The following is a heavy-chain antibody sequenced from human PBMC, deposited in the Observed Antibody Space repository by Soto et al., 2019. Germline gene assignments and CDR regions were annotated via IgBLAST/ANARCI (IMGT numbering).Heavy chain of an antibody. CDR2: IFSNDEK. CDR3: ARILPYDSSGYDYYYYGMDV. CDR1: GFSLSNARMG. Sequence: QVTLKESGPVLVKPTETLTLTCTVSGFSLSNARMGVSWIRQPPGKALEWLAHIFSNDEKSYSTSLKSRLTTSTDNTXIQVVXXMTNMDPVDTATYYCARILPYDSSGYDYYYYGMDVWGQGTTVTVSS. D-gene: IGHD3-22*01. V-gene: IGHV2-26*01. J-gene: IGHJ6*02.